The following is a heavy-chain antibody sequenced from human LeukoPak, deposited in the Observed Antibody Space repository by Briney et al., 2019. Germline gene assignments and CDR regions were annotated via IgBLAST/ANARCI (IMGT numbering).Heavy chain of an antibody. D-gene: IGHD1-26*01. Sequence: GGSLRLSCAASGFTFSGYWMSWVRQAPGKGLEWVANINQDGSQNDYVDSVKGRFTISRDNAKNSLFLQMNSLRAEDTAVYYCVRLGMSGSYCWDFWGQGTLVTVSS. J-gene: IGHJ4*02. CDR1: GFTFSGYW. V-gene: IGHV3-7*01. CDR3: VRLGMSGSYCWDF. CDR2: INQDGSQN.